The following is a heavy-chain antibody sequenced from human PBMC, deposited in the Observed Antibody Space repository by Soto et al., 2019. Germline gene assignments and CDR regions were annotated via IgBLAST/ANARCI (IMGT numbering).Heavy chain of an antibody. CDR1: GFTFSSYS. CDR3: ARDSRYNWNAGDYYYYMDV. J-gene: IGHJ6*03. D-gene: IGHD1-1*01. Sequence: GGSLRLSCAASGFTFSSYSMNWVRQAPGKGLEWVSSISSSSSYIYYADSVKGRFTISRDNAKNSLYLQMNSLRAEDTAVYYCARDSRYNWNAGDYYYYMDVWGKGTTVTVSS. V-gene: IGHV3-21*01. CDR2: ISSSSSYI.